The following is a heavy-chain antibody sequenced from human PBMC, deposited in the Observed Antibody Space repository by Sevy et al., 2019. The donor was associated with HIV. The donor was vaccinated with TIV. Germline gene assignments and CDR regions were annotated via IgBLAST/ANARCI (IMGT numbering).Heavy chain of an antibody. V-gene: IGHV3-30-3*01. CDR3: ARDQHDYGGNIRTGWFDP. CDR2: ISYDGSDK. Sequence: GGSLRLSCAASGFTFSSYAMHWVRQAPGKGLEWVAIISYDGSDKYYADSVKGRFTISRDNSKSTMYLQMNSLRAKDTAVYYCARDQHDYGGNIRTGWFDPWGQGTLVTVSS. J-gene: IGHJ5*02. D-gene: IGHD4-17*01. CDR1: GFTFSSYA.